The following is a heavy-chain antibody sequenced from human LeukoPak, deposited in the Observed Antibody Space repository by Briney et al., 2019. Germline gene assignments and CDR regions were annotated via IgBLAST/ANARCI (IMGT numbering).Heavy chain of an antibody. CDR2: IYYTGNT. CDR1: GDSISSSNYY. J-gene: IGHJ5*01. D-gene: IGHD3-3*01. CDR3: ARHFYEAFEVVIPTNHRFDT. V-gene: IGHV4-39*01. Sequence: SETQTLTCTVSGDSISSSNYYWGWIRQPPGKGLEWIGCIYYTGNTYYSPSLRSRVTISVDTSNNQFSLKLRSVTAADTAVYYCARHFYEAFEVVIPTNHRFDTWGPGCPVSVSS.